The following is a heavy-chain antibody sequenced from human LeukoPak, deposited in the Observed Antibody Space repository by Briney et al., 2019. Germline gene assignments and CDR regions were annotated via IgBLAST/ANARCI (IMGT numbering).Heavy chain of an antibody. J-gene: IGHJ4*02. CDR3: ARGEHTYGH. Sequence: PGGSLRLSCAASGFTFSTYWMSWVRQAPGKGLEWVASINQDGSEEYYVDSVKGRFTISRDNAKNSLYMQMNSLRAEDTAVYYCARGEHTYGHWGQGTLVTVSS. CDR2: INQDGSEE. CDR1: GFTFSTYW. D-gene: IGHD5-18*01. V-gene: IGHV3-7*04.